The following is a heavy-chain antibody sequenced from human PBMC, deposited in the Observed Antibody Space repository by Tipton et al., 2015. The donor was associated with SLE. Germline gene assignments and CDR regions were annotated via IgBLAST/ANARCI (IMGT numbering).Heavy chain of an antibody. J-gene: IGHJ6*03. CDR3: ARQVIGVSYYYNYMDV. V-gene: IGHV4-39*01. CDR1: GDSISSGGYY. D-gene: IGHD3-10*01. Sequence: TLSLTCIVSGDSISSGGYYWSWIRQPPGKGLEWVGELNHGGSINYNPSLESRVTISIDTSKNQFSLKLSSVTAADTAVYFCARQVIGVSYYYNYMDVWGKGTTVTVSS. CDR2: LNHGGSI.